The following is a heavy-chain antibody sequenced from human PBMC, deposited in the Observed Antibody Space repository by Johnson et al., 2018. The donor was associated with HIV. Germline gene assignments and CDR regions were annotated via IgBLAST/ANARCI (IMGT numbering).Heavy chain of an antibody. CDR2: IVYDGSNK. CDR3: ARGRSSSSTAAFDI. Sequence: QVQLVESGGGVVQPGGSLRLSCAASGFTFSSNAMHWVRQAPGKGLEWVAFIVYDGSNKYFADSVKGRFTISRDNSKNTLYLQMKSLRGEYTAVYSCARGRSSSSTAAFDIWGQGTMVTVSS. CDR1: GFTFSSNA. D-gene: IGHD6-6*01. V-gene: IGHV3-30*02. J-gene: IGHJ3*02.